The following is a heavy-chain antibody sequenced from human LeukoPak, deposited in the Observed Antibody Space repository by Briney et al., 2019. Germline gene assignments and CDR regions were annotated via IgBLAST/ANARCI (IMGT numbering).Heavy chain of an antibody. Sequence: VASVKVSCKASGYTFTDYYVHWVRQAPGQGLEWMGQINPNSGDTNYAQKFQGRVTMTRDTSISTAYMELSRLRSDDTAVYYCARDDSNYLLLYYYYGMDVWGQGTTVTVS. V-gene: IGHV1-2*06. J-gene: IGHJ6*02. CDR1: GYTFTDYY. CDR3: ARDDSNYLLLYYYYGMDV. D-gene: IGHD4-11*01. CDR2: INPNSGDT.